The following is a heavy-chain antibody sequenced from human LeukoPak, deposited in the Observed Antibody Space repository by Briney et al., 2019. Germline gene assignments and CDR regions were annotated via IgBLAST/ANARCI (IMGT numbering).Heavy chain of an antibody. J-gene: IGHJ4*02. CDR1: GGSISSGGYY. CDR2: IYHSGST. CDR3: ARRWYDSSGYYFDY. Sequence: SQTLSLTCTVSGGSISSGGYYWSWIRQPPGKGLEWIGYIYHSGSTYYNPSLESRVTISVDRSKNQFSLKLSSVTAADTAVYYCARRWYDSSGYYFDYWGQGTLVTVSS. V-gene: IGHV4-30-2*01. D-gene: IGHD3-22*01.